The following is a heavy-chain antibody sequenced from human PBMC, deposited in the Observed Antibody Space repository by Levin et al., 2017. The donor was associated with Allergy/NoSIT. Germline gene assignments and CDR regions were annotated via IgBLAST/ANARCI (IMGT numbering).Heavy chain of an antibody. CDR2: ISYDGSNK. D-gene: IGHD2-2*01. CDR1: GFTFSSSA. CDR3: ARDRYGAVVVPAATQFDY. Sequence: LSLPCAASGFTFSSSAMHWVRQAPGKGLEWVAVISYDGSNKYYADSVKGRFTISRDNSKNTLYLQMNSLRAEDTAVYYCARDRYGAVVVPAATQFDYWGQGTLVTVSS. J-gene: IGHJ4*02. V-gene: IGHV3-30*04.